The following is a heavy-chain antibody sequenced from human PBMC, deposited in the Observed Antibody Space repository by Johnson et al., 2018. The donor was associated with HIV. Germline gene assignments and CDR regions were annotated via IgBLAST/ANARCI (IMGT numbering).Heavy chain of an antibody. J-gene: IGHJ3*02. D-gene: IGHD3-10*01. CDR2: ISYDGRNK. Sequence: QEQLVESGGGVVQPGRSLRLSCAASGFTFSSYAMHWVRQAPGKGLEWVAVISYDGRNKYYADSVKGRFTISRDSSKDTLYVQMNSLRGEDTAVYYCARDPDPFREYHGDAFDIWGQGTVVTVSS. V-gene: IGHV3-30*04. CDR1: GFTFSSYA. CDR3: ARDPDPFREYHGDAFDI.